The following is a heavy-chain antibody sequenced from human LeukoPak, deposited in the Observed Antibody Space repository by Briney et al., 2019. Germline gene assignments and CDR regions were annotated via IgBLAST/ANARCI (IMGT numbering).Heavy chain of an antibody. J-gene: IGHJ4*02. CDR1: GFTVSSNY. Sequence: GGSLRLSCAASGFTVSSNYMNWVRQAPGKGLEWVSVIYSGGTTYYADSVKGRFTISRDNSKNTLYLQMNSLRAEDTAVYYCARGLVGADFGYWGPGTLVTVSS. CDR2: IYSGGTT. CDR3: ARGLVGADFGY. V-gene: IGHV3-53*01. D-gene: IGHD1-26*01.